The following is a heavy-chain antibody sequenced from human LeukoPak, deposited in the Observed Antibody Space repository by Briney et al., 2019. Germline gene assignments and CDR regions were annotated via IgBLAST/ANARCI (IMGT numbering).Heavy chain of an antibody. CDR1: VFTFSDYY. V-gene: IGHV3-11*05. CDR2: ISSSSGFT. J-gene: IGHJ4*02. D-gene: IGHD3-16*01. Sequence: GGSLRLSCAASVFTFSDYYMTWIRRAPGKGLEWVSYISSSSGFTKYADSVRGRFTISRDNAKNSLYLQMNTLRVDDTAVYYCARGSPPGDWGQGTLVTVSS. CDR3: ARGSPPGD.